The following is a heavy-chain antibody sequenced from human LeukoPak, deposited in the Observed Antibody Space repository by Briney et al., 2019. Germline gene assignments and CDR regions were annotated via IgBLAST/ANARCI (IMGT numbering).Heavy chain of an antibody. CDR2: IYYTGSP. V-gene: IGHV4-59*05. CDR3: AIDALGYCSGGSCYSSWFDP. D-gene: IGHD2-15*01. Sequence: GSLRLSCAASGFTFSDFYMSWIRQAPGKGLEWIGSIYYTGSPYYNPSLKSRVTISVDTSKNHFSLKLSSVTAADTAVYYCAIDALGYCSGGSCYSSWFDPWGQGTLVTVSS. CDR1: GFTFSDFY. J-gene: IGHJ5*02.